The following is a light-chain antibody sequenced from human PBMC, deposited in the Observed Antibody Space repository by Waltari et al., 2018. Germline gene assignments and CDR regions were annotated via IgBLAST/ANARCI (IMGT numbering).Light chain of an antibody. V-gene: IGKV4-1*01. CDR1: HTSSFYSTNKNY. J-gene: IGKJ3*01. CDR2: WAS. CDR3: QQYQSTPFT. Sequence: DVVMTQSPDSLAVSLGERATIHRKSRHTSSFYSTNKNYLTWYQQKPGQPPKLLIYWASTREAGVPDRFSGSGSGTDFTLTISSLQAEDVATYYCQQYQSTPFTFGPGTKVDIK.